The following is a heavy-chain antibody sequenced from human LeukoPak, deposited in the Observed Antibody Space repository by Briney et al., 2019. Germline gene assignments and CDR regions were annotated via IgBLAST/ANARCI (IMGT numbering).Heavy chain of an antibody. Sequence: SVKVSCKASGGTFSSYAISWVRQAPGQGLEWMGGIVPIFGTANYAQKFQGRVTITTDESTSTAYMELSSLRSEDTAVYYCARSSRFSCSSTSCYYGWFDPWGQGTLVTVSS. CDR3: ARSSRFSCSSTSCYYGWFDP. J-gene: IGHJ5*02. D-gene: IGHD2-2*01. V-gene: IGHV1-69*05. CDR1: GGTFSSYA. CDR2: IVPIFGTA.